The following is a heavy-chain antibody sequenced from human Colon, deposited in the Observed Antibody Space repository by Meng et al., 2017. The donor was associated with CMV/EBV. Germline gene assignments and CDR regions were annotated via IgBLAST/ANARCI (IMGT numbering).Heavy chain of an antibody. V-gene: IGHV1-2*02. CDR2: IYPQEGGT. Sequence: QVQRVKAGTEVEKAGALVKVAFNTSGYTFTGNHLHWVRQAPGQGLEWMGWIYPQEGGTYFAQKFQDRVTLTRDTSITTAYMELSGLTSDDTAIYYCVRESWYFDFWGEGTLVTVSS. J-gene: IGHJ4*02. CDR1: GYTFTGNH. CDR3: VRESWYFDF. D-gene: IGHD6-13*01.